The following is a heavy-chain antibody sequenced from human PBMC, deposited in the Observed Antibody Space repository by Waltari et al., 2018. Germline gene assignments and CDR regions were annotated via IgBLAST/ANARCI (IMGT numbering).Heavy chain of an antibody. CDR3: AREGGSYYYYYYYMDV. V-gene: IGHV3-7*01. Sequence: EVQLVESGGGLVQPGGSLRLSCAASGFTFSSYWMSWVRQAPGKGLEWVANRKQDGRWKYYVDSVKGRFTISRDNAKNSLYLQMNSLRAEDTAVYYCAREGGSYYYYYYYMDVWGKGTTVTISS. D-gene: IGHD1-26*01. CDR1: GFTFSSYW. J-gene: IGHJ6*03. CDR2: RKQDGRWK.